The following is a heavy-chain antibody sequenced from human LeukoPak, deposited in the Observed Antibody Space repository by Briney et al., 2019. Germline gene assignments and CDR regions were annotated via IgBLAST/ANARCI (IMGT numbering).Heavy chain of an antibody. V-gene: IGHV3-23*01. CDR2: ISGSGGST. Sequence: GGSLRLSCAASGFTFSTYAMAWVRQAPGKGLEWVSAISGSGGSTYYADSVKGRFTISRDNSKNTLYLQMNSLRAEDTAVYYCAKGGYCSSTSCYASPTTFDPWGQGTLVTVSS. CDR1: GFTFSTYA. D-gene: IGHD2-2*01. J-gene: IGHJ5*02. CDR3: AKGGYCSSTSCYASPTTFDP.